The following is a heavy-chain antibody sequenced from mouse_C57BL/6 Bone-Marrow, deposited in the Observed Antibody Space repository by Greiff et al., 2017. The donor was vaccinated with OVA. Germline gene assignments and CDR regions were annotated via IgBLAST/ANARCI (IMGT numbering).Heavy chain of an antibody. D-gene: IGHD1-1*01. CDR2: INPSTGGT. CDR3: ARTGSNS. V-gene: IGHV1-42*01. CDR1: GYSFTGYY. Sequence: VQLQQSGPELVKPGASVKISCKASGYSFTGYYMNWVKQSPEKSLEWIGEINPSTGGTTYNQKFKAKATLTVDKSSSTAYMQLKSLTSEDSAVYYCARTGSNSWGQGTLVTVSA. J-gene: IGHJ3*01.